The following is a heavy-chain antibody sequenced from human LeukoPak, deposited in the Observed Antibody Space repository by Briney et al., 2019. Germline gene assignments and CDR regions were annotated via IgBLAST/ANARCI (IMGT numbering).Heavy chain of an antibody. V-gene: IGHV4-59*01. CDR3: ARDHRVVVAATLGLYYYYGMDV. J-gene: IGHJ6*02. CDR2: IYYSGST. CDR1: GGSISSYY. D-gene: IGHD2-15*01. Sequence: SETLSLTCAVSGGSISSYYWSWIRQPPGKGLEWIGYIYYSGSTNYNPSLKGRVTISVDTSKNQFSLKLSSVTAADTAVYCCARDHRVVVAATLGLYYYYGMDVWGQETTVTVSS.